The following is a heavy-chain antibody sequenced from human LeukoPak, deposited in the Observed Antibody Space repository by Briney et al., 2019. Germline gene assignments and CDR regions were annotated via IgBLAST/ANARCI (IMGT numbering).Heavy chain of an antibody. CDR1: GGSTSSSNYY. CDR3: ARLGAGPTYYDFWSGYSSFYFDY. CDR2: IHYSGNT. Sequence: SETLSLTCTVSGGSTSSSNYYWGWIRQPPGKGLEWIGGIHYSGNTYYNPSLKSRVTISIDTSKNQFSLKLSSVTAADTTVYYCARLGAGPTYYDFWSGYSSFYFDYWGQGTLVTVSS. D-gene: IGHD3-3*01. J-gene: IGHJ4*02. V-gene: IGHV4-39*01.